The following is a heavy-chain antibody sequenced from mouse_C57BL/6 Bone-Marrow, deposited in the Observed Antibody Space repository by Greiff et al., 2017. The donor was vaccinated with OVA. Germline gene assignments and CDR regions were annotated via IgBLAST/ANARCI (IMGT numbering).Heavy chain of an antibody. CDR3: ARLGLSREAAYYAMDY. CDR2: ISYSGST. Sequence: EVQLVESGPGLAKPSQTLSLTCSVTGYSITSDYWNWIRKFPGNKLEYMGYISYSGSTYYNPSLKSRISITRETSKNQYYLQLNSVTTEDTATYYCARLGLSREAAYYAMDYWGQGTSVTVSS. V-gene: IGHV3-8*01. CDR1: GYSITSDY. D-gene: IGHD3-2*02. J-gene: IGHJ4*01.